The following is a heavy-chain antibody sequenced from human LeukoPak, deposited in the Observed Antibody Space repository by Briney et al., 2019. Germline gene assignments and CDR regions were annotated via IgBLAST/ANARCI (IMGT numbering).Heavy chain of an antibody. CDR3: ARVVWSLVGATRFDP. V-gene: IGHV4-39*07. CDR1: GDSISSSRYY. J-gene: IGHJ5*02. Sequence: SETLSLTCTVSGDSISSSRYYWGWIRQPPGRGLEWIGTIYYSGSTYYNPSLKSRVTISVDTSKNQFSLKLSSVTAADTAVYYCARVVWSLVGATRFDPWGQGTLVTVSS. CDR2: IYYSGST. D-gene: IGHD1-26*01.